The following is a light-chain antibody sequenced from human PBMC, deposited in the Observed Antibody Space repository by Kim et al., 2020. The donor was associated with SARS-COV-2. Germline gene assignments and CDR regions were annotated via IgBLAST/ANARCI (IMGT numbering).Light chain of an antibody. CDR3: QQYGRTYT. V-gene: IGKV3-20*01. J-gene: IGKJ2*01. CDR2: GAS. Sequence: EIVLTQSPGTLSLSPGERATLSCRASHSISSTYLAWYQQKPGQAPRLLIYGASSRATGIPDRFSGSGSGTDFTLTLSRLEPEDFAVYYCQQYGRTYTFGQGTKLEI. CDR1: HSISSTY.